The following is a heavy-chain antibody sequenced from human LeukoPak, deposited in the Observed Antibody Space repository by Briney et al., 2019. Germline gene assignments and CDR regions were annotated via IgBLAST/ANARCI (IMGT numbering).Heavy chain of an antibody. CDR2: MNADGRTI. CDR3: TRAGNYYFDL. J-gene: IGHJ2*01. V-gene: IGHV3-74*01. D-gene: IGHD1-7*01. CDR1: GFTFSSSW. Sequence: PGGSLRLSCAASGFTFSSSWMHWVRQGPGKGLVWVARMNADGRTINYADSVKGRFTISRDNAKNTLYLQMNSLRTEDAAVYYCTRAGNYYFDLWGCGTQVTVSS.